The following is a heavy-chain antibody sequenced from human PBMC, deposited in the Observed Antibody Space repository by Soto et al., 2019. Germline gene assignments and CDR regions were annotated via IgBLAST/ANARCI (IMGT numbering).Heavy chain of an antibody. CDR3: ARGGTYYYGSGSYSGYYYGMDV. CDR1: GYTFTSYG. J-gene: IGHJ6*02. V-gene: IGHV1-2*04. CDR2: INPNSGGT. Sequence: ASVKVSCKASGYTFTSYGISWVRQAPGQGLEWMGWINPNSGGTNYAQKFQGWVTMTRDTSISTAYMELSRLRSDDTAVYYCARGGTYYYGSGSYSGYYYGMDVWGQGTTVTVSS. D-gene: IGHD3-10*01.